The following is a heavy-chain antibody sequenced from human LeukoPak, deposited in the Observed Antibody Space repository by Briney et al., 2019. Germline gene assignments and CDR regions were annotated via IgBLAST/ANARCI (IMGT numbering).Heavy chain of an antibody. D-gene: IGHD4-17*01. J-gene: IGHJ6*02. CDR1: GFTFSSYA. CDR2: ISYDGSNK. Sequence: GRSLRLSCAASGFTFSSYAMHWVRQAPGKGLEWVAVISYDGSNKYYAASVKGRFTISRDNSKNTLYLQMNSLSAEDTAVYYCARDYGDYPYYYYGMDVWGQGTTVTVSS. V-gene: IGHV3-30*04. CDR3: ARDYGDYPYYYYGMDV.